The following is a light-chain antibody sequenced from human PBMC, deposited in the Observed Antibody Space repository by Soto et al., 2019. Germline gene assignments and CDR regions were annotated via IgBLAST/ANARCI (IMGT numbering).Light chain of an antibody. CDR3: QQYGSTPYT. V-gene: IGKV3-20*01. J-gene: IGKJ2*01. CDR1: QSVSSTY. CDR2: SAS. Sequence: EIVLTQSPGTLSLSPGERATLSCRASQSVSSTYLVWYQQKPGQAPRLLISSASSRATGIPDRFSGSGSGTDFILTISRLEPEDFAVYYCQQYGSTPYTFGQGTKLEIK.